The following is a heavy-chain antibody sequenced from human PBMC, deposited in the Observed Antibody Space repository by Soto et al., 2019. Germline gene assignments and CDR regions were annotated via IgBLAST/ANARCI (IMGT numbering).Heavy chain of an antibody. CDR1: GLTFSNYW. J-gene: IGHJ4*02. CDR3: TKVVGLAGQD. V-gene: IGHV3-7*01. CDR2: IKQDGREK. D-gene: IGHD6-19*01. Sequence: EVQLEESGGTLVQPGGSLRLSCAASGLTFSNYWMSWVRQAPGKGLEWVANIKQDGREKYYVDSVRGRFTISRDIANNSLYLQMSSLRAEDTAVYYCTKVVGLAGQDWGQGTLVTVSS.